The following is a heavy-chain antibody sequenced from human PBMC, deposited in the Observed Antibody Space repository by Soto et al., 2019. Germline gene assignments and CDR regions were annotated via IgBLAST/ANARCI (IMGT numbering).Heavy chain of an antibody. CDR3: ARRSYDSSGLDSGYFDY. CDR2: IIPIFGTA. Sequence: QVQLVQSGAEVKKPGSSVKVSCKASGGTFSSYAISWVRQAPGQGLEWMGGIIPIFGTANYAQKFQGRVTSSADESTCTAYMELSSLRSEDTAVYYCARRSYDSSGLDSGYFDYWGQGTLVTVSS. J-gene: IGHJ4*02. D-gene: IGHD3-22*01. CDR1: GGTFSSYA. V-gene: IGHV1-69*01.